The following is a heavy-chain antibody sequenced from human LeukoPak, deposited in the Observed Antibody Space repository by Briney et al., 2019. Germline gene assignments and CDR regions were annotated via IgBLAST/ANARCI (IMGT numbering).Heavy chain of an antibody. CDR3: ARAFGEFYYFDY. Sequence: ASVKVSCKPSGGTFSSYAISWVRQAPGQGLEWMGRIIPIFGTANYAQKFQGRVTITTDESTSTAYMELSSLRSEDTAVYYCARAFGEFYYFDYWGQGTLVTVSS. CDR2: IIPIFGTA. V-gene: IGHV1-69*05. J-gene: IGHJ4*02. D-gene: IGHD3-10*01. CDR1: GGTFSSYA.